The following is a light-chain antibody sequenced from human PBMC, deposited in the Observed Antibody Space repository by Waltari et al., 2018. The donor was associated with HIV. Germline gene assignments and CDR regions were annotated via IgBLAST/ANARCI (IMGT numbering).Light chain of an antibody. CDR2: EVS. V-gene: IGLV2-23*02. J-gene: IGLJ2*01. CDR3: CAYAGSTTYVI. Sequence: SALTQPASVSGSPGQSNTIPCPGPSSDVGRYNLVSWYQQHPGNAPKLMIYEVSKRPSGVSNRFSGSKSGNTASLTISGLQAEDDADYYCCAYAGSTTYVIFGGGTKLTVL. CDR1: SSDVGRYNL.